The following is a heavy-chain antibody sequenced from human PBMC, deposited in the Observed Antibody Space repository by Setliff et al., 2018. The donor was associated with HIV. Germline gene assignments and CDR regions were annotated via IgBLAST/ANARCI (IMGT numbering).Heavy chain of an antibody. V-gene: IGHV4-61*02. Sequence: PSETLSLTCTVSGGSISSRSYYWSWLRQPAGKGLEWIGRIYSNGNTDYNPSLKSRVTISVDTSKNQFSLKVNSVTAADTAVYYCARLLGRTVVVINAGFDYWGQGTLVTVSS. D-gene: IGHD2-15*01. CDR1: GGSISSRSYY. CDR2: IYSNGNT. CDR3: ARLLGRTVVVINAGFDY. J-gene: IGHJ4*02.